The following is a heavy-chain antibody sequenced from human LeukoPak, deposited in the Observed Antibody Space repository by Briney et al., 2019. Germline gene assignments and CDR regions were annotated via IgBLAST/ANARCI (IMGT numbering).Heavy chain of an antibody. J-gene: IGHJ4*02. CDR3: AKVPDYYGSGRYH. V-gene: IGHV3-48*03. D-gene: IGHD3-10*01. CDR1: GFTFSSYD. Sequence: GGSLRLSCAASGFTFSSYDMNWLRQAPGKGLEWVSYISTSGSTIYYADSVKGRFTISRDNAKNSLYLQMNSLRAEDTAVYYCAKVPDYYGSGRYHWGQGTLVTVSS. CDR2: ISTSGSTI.